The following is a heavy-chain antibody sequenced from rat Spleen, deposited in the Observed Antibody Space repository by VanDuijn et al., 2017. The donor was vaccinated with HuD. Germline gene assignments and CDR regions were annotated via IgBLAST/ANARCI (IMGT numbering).Heavy chain of an antibody. CDR3: ARRPDYYWYFDF. CDR2: IIYDGSST. J-gene: IGHJ1*01. CDR1: GFTFDNYY. V-gene: IGHV5-7*01. Sequence: EVQLVESGGGLVQPGRSMQLSCAASGFTFDNYYMAWVRQAPKKGLEWVATIIYDGSSTYYRDSVKGRFTISRDNAKSTLYLQMDSLRSEDTATYYCARRPDYYWYFDFWGPGTMVTVSS.